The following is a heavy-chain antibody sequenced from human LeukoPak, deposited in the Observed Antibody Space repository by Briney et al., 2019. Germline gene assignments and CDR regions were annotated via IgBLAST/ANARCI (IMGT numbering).Heavy chain of an antibody. CDR3: AREGLDY. Sequence: ASVKVSCKASGYTFTNYDINWVRQATGQGLEWMGYMNPNSLNTGYAQKFHGRVTITRNTSISTAYMELSNLRSEDTAIYYCAREGLDYWGQGTLVTVSS. CDR2: MNPNSLNT. V-gene: IGHV1-8*03. CDR1: GYTFTNYD. J-gene: IGHJ4*02.